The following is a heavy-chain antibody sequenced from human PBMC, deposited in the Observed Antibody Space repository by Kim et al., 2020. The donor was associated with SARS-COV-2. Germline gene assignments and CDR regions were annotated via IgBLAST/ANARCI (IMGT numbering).Heavy chain of an antibody. J-gene: IGHJ6*02. Sequence: SETLSLTCTVSGGSISSYYWSWIRQPPGKGLEWIGYIYYSGSTNYNPSLKSRVTISVDTSKNQFSLKLSSVTAADTAVYYCAKQTHSGGMDVWGQGTTVTVSS. CDR3: AKQTHSGGMDV. CDR1: GGSISSYY. CDR2: IYYSGST. V-gene: IGHV4-59*01.